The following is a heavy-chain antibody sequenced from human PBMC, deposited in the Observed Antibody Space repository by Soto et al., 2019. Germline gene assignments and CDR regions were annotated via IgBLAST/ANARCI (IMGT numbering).Heavy chain of an antibody. CDR2: VNPNSGGT. CDR3: ARAGITGTRYYYGMDV. D-gene: IGHD1-20*01. V-gene: IGHV1-2*04. CDR1: GYTFTGYH. J-gene: IGHJ6*02. Sequence: ASVKVSCKASGYTFTGYHMQWVRQAPGQGLEWIGWVNPNSGGTNYAQKFQGWVTMTRDTSISTAYMELSRLRSDDTAVYYCARAGITGTRYYYGMDVWGQGTTVTVSS.